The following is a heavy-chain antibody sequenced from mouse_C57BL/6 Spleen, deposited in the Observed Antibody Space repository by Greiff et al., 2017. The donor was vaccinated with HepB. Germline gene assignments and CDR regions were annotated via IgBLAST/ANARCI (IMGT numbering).Heavy chain of an antibody. D-gene: IGHD1-1*01. CDR3: ARHPYYGSSYEYFDV. J-gene: IGHJ1*03. CDR1: GFTFSDYY. Sequence: EVKLVESGGGLVQPGGSLKLSCAASGFTFSDYYMYWVRQTPEKRLEWVAYISNGGGSTYYPDTVKGRFTISRDNAKNTLYLQMSRLKSEDTAMYYCARHPYYGSSYEYFDVWGTGTTVTVSS. CDR2: ISNGGGST. V-gene: IGHV5-12*01.